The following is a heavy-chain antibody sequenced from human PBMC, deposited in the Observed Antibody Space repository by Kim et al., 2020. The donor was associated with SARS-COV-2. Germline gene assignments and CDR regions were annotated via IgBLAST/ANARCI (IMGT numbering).Heavy chain of an antibody. CDR3: TAGWKLRYFDYIRD. CDR1: GFTFSNAW. J-gene: IGHJ4*02. D-gene: IGHD3-9*01. Sequence: GGSLRLSCAASGFTFSNAWMIWVRQAPGKGLEWVGHIRSKASGGTTDYAAPVKGRFTVSRDDSKNTLYLQMNDLRAGDTAVYYCTAGWKLRYFDYIRDWGQGTHVAVSS. V-gene: IGHV3-15*01. CDR2: IRSKASGGTT.